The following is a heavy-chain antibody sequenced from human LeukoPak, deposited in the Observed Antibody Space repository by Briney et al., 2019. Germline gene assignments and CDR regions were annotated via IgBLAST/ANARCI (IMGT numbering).Heavy chain of an antibody. CDR1: GFTVSTNY. V-gene: IGHV3-66*02. D-gene: IGHD3-22*01. Sequence: GGSLRLSCAASGFTVSTNYMSWVRQAPGMGLEWVSIIYSGDSTSYTDSVKGRFTISRDSSKNTLYLQMNGPRAEDTAVYFCAREAYYHDSSGYYYPDYWGQGTLVTVSS. CDR2: IYSGDST. CDR3: AREAYYHDSSGYYYPDY. J-gene: IGHJ4*02.